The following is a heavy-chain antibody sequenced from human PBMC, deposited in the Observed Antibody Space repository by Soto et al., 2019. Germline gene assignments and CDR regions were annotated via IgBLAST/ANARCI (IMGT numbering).Heavy chain of an antibody. CDR1: GGSVSSDTHY. Sequence: TLSLTCTVSGGSVSSDTHYWSWIRQPPGKRLEWIGFIYSSGSTNYNPSLKSRVTISVDTSKNQFSLKLSSVTAADTAVYYCARADPDYYYYGMDVWGQGTTVTVSS. V-gene: IGHV4-61*01. CDR2: IYSSGST. CDR3: ARADPDYYYYGMDV. J-gene: IGHJ6*02.